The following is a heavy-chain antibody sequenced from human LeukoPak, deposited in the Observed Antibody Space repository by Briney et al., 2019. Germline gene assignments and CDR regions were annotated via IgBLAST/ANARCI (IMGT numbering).Heavy chain of an antibody. D-gene: IGHD3-10*01. V-gene: IGHV4-4*07. J-gene: IGHJ4*02. CDR3: ARDDYGSGSYSTYFDY. CDR1: GGSISSYY. Sequence: SETLSLTCTVSGGSISSYYWSWIRQPAGKGLEWIGRIYTSGSTNYNPSLKSRVTMSVDTSKNQFSLKLSSVTAADTAVYYCARDDYGSGSYSTYFDYWGQGTLVTVSS. CDR2: IYTSGST.